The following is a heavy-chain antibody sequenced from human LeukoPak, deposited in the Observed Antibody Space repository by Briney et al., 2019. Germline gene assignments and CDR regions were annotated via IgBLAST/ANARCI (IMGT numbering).Heavy chain of an antibody. J-gene: IGHJ4*02. Sequence: PGGSLRLSCAASGFTFSSYGMHWVRQAPGKGLEWVAVISYDGSNKYYADSVKGRFTISRDNSKNTLYLQMNSLRAEDTAVYYCAKESPVVTLADYWGQGTLVTVSS. CDR3: AKESPVVTLADY. D-gene: IGHD2-21*02. CDR2: ISYDGSNK. V-gene: IGHV3-30*18. CDR1: GFTFSSYG.